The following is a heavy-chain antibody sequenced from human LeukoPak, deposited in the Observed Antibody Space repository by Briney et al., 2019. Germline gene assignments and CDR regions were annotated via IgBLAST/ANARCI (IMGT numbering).Heavy chain of an antibody. J-gene: IGHJ3*02. Sequence: SETLSLTCTVSGGSISSYYWSWIRQPPGKGLEWIGYIYYSGSTNYNPSLKSRVTISVDTSKNQFSLKLSSVTAADTAVYYCARDVTISGPYDAPDIWGQGTMVTVSP. V-gene: IGHV4-59*01. CDR2: IYYSGST. D-gene: IGHD5-24*01. CDR3: ARDVTISGPYDAPDI. CDR1: GGSISSYY.